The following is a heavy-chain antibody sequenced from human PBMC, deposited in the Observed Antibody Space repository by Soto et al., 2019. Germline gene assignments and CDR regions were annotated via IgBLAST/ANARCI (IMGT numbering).Heavy chain of an antibody. Sequence: QVQLVQSGAEVKKPGASVKVSCKTSGYTFTSYHISWVRRAPGQGLEWMGWISAYNNNTNYAQKFQGRITMTTDTFTCNGAREGICPRSGETAVDYCARQTPPTDVWGQGTPVTVSS. CDR1: GYTFTSYH. J-gene: IGHJ4*02. V-gene: IGHV1-18*01. CDR3: ARQTPPTDV. CDR2: ISAYNNNT.